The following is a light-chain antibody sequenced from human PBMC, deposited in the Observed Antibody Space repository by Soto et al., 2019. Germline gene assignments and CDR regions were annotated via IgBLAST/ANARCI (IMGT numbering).Light chain of an antibody. CDR3: QQYNNWPPLT. Sequence: EIVMTQSPATLSVSPGERATLSCRASQSVSSNLAWYQQKPGQAPRLLIYGASTRATGIPARFSGSGSGTEFTLPISPLQSEDFAFYYCQQYNNWPPLTSGGGTKVEIK. V-gene: IGKV3-15*01. CDR2: GAS. CDR1: QSVSSN. J-gene: IGKJ4*01.